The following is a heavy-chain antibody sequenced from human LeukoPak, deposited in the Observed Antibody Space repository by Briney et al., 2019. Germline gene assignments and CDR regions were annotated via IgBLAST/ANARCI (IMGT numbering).Heavy chain of an antibody. CDR3: ARDTAVAGFDY. J-gene: IGHJ4*02. D-gene: IGHD6-19*01. CDR2: ISGSGGST. Sequence: GGSLRLSCAASAFTFSNYAMGWVRQAPGKGLEWVSAISGSGGSTYYADSVKGRFTISRDNAKNSLYLQMNSLRAEDTAVYYCARDTAVAGFDYWGQGTLVTVSP. V-gene: IGHV3-23*01. CDR1: AFTFSNYA.